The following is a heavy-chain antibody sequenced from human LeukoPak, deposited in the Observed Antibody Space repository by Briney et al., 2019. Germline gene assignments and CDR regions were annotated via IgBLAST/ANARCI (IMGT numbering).Heavy chain of an antibody. J-gene: IGHJ6*03. Sequence: SETLSLTCTVSGGSISSYYWSWIRQSPGKGLDWIGYIYYSGSTNYNPSLKSRVTISVDTSKNQFSLKLSSVTAADTAVYYCARDRKGGQWLGRHYYYFYYMDVWGTGTTVTVSS. CDR1: GGSISSYY. CDR2: IYYSGST. D-gene: IGHD6-19*01. CDR3: ARDRKGGQWLGRHYYYFYYMDV. V-gene: IGHV4-59*01.